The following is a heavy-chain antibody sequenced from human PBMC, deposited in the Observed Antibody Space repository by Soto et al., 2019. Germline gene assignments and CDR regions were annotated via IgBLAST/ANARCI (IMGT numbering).Heavy chain of an antibody. J-gene: IGHJ1*01. CDR2: LYYGRSA. V-gene: IGHV4-59*01. CDR3: ARDRVESGYPEYFQH. Sequence: ETLSLTCAVSGDSISSYYCMWIRQPPGKGLESIGYLYYGRSANYNPSLKSRVTLSVDTSTNQCSLTLSSMTAADTAVYYCARDRVESGYPEYFQHWGQGTLVTVSS. CDR1: GDSISSYY. D-gene: IGHD3-22*01.